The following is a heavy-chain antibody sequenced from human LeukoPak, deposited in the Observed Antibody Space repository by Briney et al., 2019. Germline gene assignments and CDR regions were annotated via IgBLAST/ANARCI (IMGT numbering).Heavy chain of an antibody. CDR3: ARGLWLRGWFDP. D-gene: IGHD5-12*01. V-gene: IGHV4-34*01. J-gene: IGHJ5*02. CDR1: GGSFSGYY. Sequence: PSETLSLTCAVYGGSFSGYYWSWIRQPPGKGLEWIGEINHSGSTNYNPSLKSRVTISVDTSKNQFSLKLSSVTAADTAVYYCARGLWLRGWFDPWGQGTLVTVSS. CDR2: INHSGST.